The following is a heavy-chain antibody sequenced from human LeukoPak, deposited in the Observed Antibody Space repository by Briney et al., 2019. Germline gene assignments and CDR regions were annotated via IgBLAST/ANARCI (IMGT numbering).Heavy chain of an antibody. CDR3: ARDKGATLADY. V-gene: IGHV3-21*01. J-gene: IGHJ4*02. CDR2: ISSSSYI. D-gene: IGHD1-26*01. CDR1: GYTFSSYS. Sequence: GGSLRLSCAASGYTFSSYSMNWVRQAPGKGLEWVSSISSSSYIYYADSVKGRFTISRDNAKNSLYLQMNSLRAEDTAVHYCARDKGATLADYWGQGTLVTVSS.